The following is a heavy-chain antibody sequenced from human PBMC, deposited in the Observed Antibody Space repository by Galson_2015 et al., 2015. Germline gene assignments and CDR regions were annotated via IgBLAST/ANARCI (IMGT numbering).Heavy chain of an antibody. CDR1: GFTFSSYA. Sequence: SLRLSCAASGFTFSSYAMHWVRQAPGKGLEWVAVISYDGSNKYYADSVKGRFTISRDNSKNTLYLQMNSLRAEDTAVYYCARDGGYCSGTSCYGGDGMDVWGQGTTVTVSS. V-gene: IGHV3-30-3*01. CDR3: ARDGGYCSGTSCYGGDGMDV. D-gene: IGHD2-2*01. CDR2: ISYDGSNK. J-gene: IGHJ6*02.